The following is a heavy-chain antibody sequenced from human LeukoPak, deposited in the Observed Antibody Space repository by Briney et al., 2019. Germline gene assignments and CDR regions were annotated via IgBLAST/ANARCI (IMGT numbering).Heavy chain of an antibody. D-gene: IGHD3-10*01. CDR2: ITAGGSST. Sequence: GGSLRLSCAASGLTLSTYVMNWVRQAPGKGLEWVSGITAGGSSTHYADSVKGRFTVSRDNSKNTLYLQMDSLRAEDTAVYYCAKTLSYYDYCMDVWGQGTTVTVSS. J-gene: IGHJ6*02. V-gene: IGHV3-23*01. CDR3: AKTLSYYDYCMDV. CDR1: GLTLSTYV.